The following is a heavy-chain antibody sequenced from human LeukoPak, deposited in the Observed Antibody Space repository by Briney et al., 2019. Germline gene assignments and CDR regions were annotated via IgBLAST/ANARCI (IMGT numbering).Heavy chain of an antibody. Sequence: ASVKVSCKASGYTFTGYYMHWVRQAPGQGLEWMGWINPNSGGTNYAQKFQGRVTMTRDTSISTAYMELSRLRSDDTAVYYCARDKGGVYSSSWGYFDYWGQGTLVTVSS. CDR1: GYTFTGYY. CDR3: ARDKGGVYSSSWGYFDY. CDR2: INPNSGGT. D-gene: IGHD6-13*01. V-gene: IGHV1-2*02. J-gene: IGHJ4*02.